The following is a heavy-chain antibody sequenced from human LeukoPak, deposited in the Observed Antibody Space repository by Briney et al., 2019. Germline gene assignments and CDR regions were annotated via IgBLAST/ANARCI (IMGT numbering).Heavy chain of an antibody. CDR3: AHSNSSSPHDY. V-gene: IGHV2-5*01. D-gene: IGHD6-13*01. CDR1: GFSLSTFGVG. Sequence: ESGPTLAKPTQTLTLTCTFSGFSLSTFGVGVGWIRQPPGKALEWLALIYWNADKRYSPSLKTRLTITKDTSKNQVVLTMTNMDPVDTATYYCAHSNSSSPHDYWGQGTLVTVSS. J-gene: IGHJ4*02. CDR2: IYWNADK.